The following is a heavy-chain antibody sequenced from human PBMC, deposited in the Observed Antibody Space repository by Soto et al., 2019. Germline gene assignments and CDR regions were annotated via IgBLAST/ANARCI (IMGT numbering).Heavy chain of an antibody. D-gene: IGHD2-15*01. Sequence: ASVKVSCKASGYTFTSYGISWVRQAPGQGLEWMGWISTYNGNTNYAQKLQGRLTMTRDTSTSTVYMELSSLRSEDTAVYYCARDKRGGNPNDAFDIWGQGTMVTVSS. CDR1: GYTFTSYG. CDR3: ARDKRGGNPNDAFDI. CDR2: ISTYNGNT. J-gene: IGHJ3*02. V-gene: IGHV1-18*01.